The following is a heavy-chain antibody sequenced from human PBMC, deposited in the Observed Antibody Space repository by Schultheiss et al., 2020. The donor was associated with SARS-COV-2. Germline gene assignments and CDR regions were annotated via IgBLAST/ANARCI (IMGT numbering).Heavy chain of an antibody. CDR1: GGSFSGYY. D-gene: IGHD3-10*01. J-gene: IGHJ4*02. Sequence: SETLSLTWAVYGGSFSGYYWSWIRQPPGQGLEWIGEINHSGSTNYNPSLKSRVTISVDKSKNQFSLKLSSVTAADTAVYYCARSLGVRGVTNWGQGTLVTVSS. CDR2: INHSGST. CDR3: ARSLGVRGVTN. V-gene: IGHV4-34*01.